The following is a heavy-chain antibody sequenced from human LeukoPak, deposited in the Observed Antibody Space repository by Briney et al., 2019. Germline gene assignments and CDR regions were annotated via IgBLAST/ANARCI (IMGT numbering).Heavy chain of an antibody. CDR2: ISAYNGNT. CDR1: GYTFTSYG. CDR3: ARDLFGVGYYYYYYMDV. D-gene: IGHD2-8*01. V-gene: IGHV1-18*01. Sequence: APVKVSCKASGYTFTSYGISWVRQAPGQGLEWMGWISAYNGNTNYAQKLQGRVTMTTDTSTSTAYMELRSLRSDDTAVYYCARDLFGVGYYYYYYMDVWGKGTTVTVSS. J-gene: IGHJ6*03.